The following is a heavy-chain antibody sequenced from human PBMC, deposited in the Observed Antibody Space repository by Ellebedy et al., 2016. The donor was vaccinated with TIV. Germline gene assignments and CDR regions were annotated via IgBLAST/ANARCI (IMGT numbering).Heavy chain of an antibody. V-gene: IGHV3-48*03. CDR1: GFTFSSYE. CDR3: ARGTSTTARSGELLISNFGS. J-gene: IGHJ4*02. D-gene: IGHD3-10*01. CDR2: IGSSGDTR. Sequence: PGGSLRLSCAASGFTFSSYEMNWFRQAPGKGLEWVSYIGSSGDTRYYADSVKGRFTVSRDDAKNSLYLQMNSLRAEDTAVYYCARGTSTTARSGELLISNFGSWGQGTLVTVSS.